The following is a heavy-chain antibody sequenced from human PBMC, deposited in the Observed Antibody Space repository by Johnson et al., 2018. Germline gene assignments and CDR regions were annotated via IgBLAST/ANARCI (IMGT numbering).Heavy chain of an antibody. D-gene: IGHD4-17*01. V-gene: IGHV3-15*01. Sequence: VQLVESGGGVVQPGRSLRLSCAASGFTFSNAWMSWVRPAPGKGLEWVGRIKSKTDGGTIAYAAPVKGRFTLSRDDSKNTMYLQMNSLRAEDTAVYYCASMTVYYYYMDVWGKGTTVTVSS. J-gene: IGHJ6*03. CDR1: GFTFSNAW. CDR3: ASMTVYYYYMDV. CDR2: IKSKTDGGTI.